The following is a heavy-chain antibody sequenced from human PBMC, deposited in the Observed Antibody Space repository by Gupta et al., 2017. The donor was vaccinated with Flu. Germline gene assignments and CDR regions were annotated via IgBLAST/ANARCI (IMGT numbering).Heavy chain of an antibody. CDR1: GFNFLRYG. CDR3: AKAIVVVSPTPYGFDF. CDR2: ISYDGSNK. V-gene: IGHV3-30*18. Sequence: VQLVASGGCVVHPGRSLGLSCAAPGFNFLRYGLHWVRQAPGKGLEWVATISYDGSNKYYADSVEGRFSISRDGFKNTLFLQMNSLTAEDTAVYYCAKAIVVVSPTPYGFDFWGQGTLVTVSS. D-gene: IGHD2-21*01. J-gene: IGHJ4*02.